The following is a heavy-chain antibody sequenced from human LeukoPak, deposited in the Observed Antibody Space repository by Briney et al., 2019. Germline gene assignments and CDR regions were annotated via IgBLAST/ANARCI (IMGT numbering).Heavy chain of an antibody. Sequence: GGSLRLSCAASGFTFSSYAMHWVRQAPGKGPEYVSAISNNGGSTYYANSVKGRFTISRDNSKNTLYLQMGSLRAEDMAVYYCTRGELGYYFNVDYWGQGTLVTVSS. J-gene: IGHJ4*02. CDR2: ISNNGGST. D-gene: IGHD2/OR15-2a*01. CDR1: GFTFSSYA. CDR3: TRGELGYYFNVDY. V-gene: IGHV3-64*01.